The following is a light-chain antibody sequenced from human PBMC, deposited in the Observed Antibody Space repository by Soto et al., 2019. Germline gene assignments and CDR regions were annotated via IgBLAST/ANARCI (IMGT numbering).Light chain of an antibody. CDR2: DAS. Sequence: DLQITQSPSTVSASVGDTVSIKCRASQSVNNWLAWYQLQPGKAPKLLIYDASTLGSGVPSRFSGSGSGTEFTLTIRRLQPDDFATYFCQQYSTYLTFGQGTKVDIK. V-gene: IGKV1-5*01. J-gene: IGKJ1*01. CDR1: QSVNNW. CDR3: QQYSTYLT.